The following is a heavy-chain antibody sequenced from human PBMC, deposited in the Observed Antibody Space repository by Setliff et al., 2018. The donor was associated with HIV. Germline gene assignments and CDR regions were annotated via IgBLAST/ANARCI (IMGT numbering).Heavy chain of an antibody. CDR2: ITYSGSA. Sequence: SETLSLTCTVSGGSISSDDYYWNWIRQPPGKGLEWIGYITYSGSAYYNPSLKSRVTISIDTSKNQFSLKLSSVTAADTAVYYCARDSSGYVGFTSMDVWGQGTTVTVSS. D-gene: IGHD5-12*01. V-gene: IGHV4-30-4*08. J-gene: IGHJ6*02. CDR1: GGSISSDDYY. CDR3: ARDSSGYVGFTSMDV.